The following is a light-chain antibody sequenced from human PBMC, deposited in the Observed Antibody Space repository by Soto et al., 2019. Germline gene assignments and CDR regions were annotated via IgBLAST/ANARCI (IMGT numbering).Light chain of an antibody. CDR1: QSVSSSY. Sequence: EIVLTQSPGTLSLSPGERATLSCRASQSVSSSYLAWYQQKPGQAPRLLIYGASSRATVIPDTFSGSGSGTDFTLTISRLEPEDFAVYYCQQYGSSRATFGQGTRLEIK. V-gene: IGKV3-20*01. CDR3: QQYGSSRAT. J-gene: IGKJ5*01. CDR2: GAS.